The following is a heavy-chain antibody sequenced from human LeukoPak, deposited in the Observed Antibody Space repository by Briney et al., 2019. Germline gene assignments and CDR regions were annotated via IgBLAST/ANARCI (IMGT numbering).Heavy chain of an antibody. D-gene: IGHD4-17*01. CDR2: VSYDGSNK. Sequence: GGSLRLSCAASGFTFSNYGMHWVRQAPGKGLEWVAVVSYDGSNKYYGDSVKGRFTISRDNSKNTLYLQMNSLRAEDTAVYYCAARDYSIDAFDIWGQGTMVTVSS. CDR3: AARDYSIDAFDI. J-gene: IGHJ3*02. CDR1: GFTFSNYG. V-gene: IGHV3-30*03.